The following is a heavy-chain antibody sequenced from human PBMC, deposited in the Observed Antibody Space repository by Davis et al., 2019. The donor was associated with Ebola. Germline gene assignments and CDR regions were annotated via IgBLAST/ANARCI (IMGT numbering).Heavy chain of an antibody. J-gene: IGHJ4*02. CDR3: AKDRGRFWFDY. V-gene: IGHV3-23*01. CDR2: ISGSGGST. CDR1: GFTFSSYA. D-gene: IGHD3-3*01. Sequence: GESLKISCAASGFTFSSYAMSWVRQAPGKGLEWVSAISGSGGSTYYADSVRGRFTISRDNSKNTLYLQMNSLRAEDTAVYYCAKDRGRFWFDYWGQGTLVTVSS.